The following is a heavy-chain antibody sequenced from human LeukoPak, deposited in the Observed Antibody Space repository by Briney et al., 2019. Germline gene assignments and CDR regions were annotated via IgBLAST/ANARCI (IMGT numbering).Heavy chain of an antibody. D-gene: IGHD3-22*01. CDR1: GFTFSSYS. Sequence: PGGSLRLSCAASGFTFSSYSMNWVRQAPGKGLEWVSYISSSSSTIYYADSVKGRFTISRDNAKNSLYLQMNSLRAEDTAVYYCAKDSSGYSDYFDYWGQGTLVTVSS. CDR2: ISSSSSTI. CDR3: AKDSSGYSDYFDY. V-gene: IGHV3-48*01. J-gene: IGHJ4*02.